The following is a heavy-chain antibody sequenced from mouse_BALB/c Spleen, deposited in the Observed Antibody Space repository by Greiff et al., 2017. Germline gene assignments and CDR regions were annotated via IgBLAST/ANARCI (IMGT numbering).Heavy chain of an antibody. V-gene: IGHV5-12-2*01. D-gene: IGHD2-3*01. CDR3: ASHHYDGYYDY. CDR2: ISNGGGST. CDR1: GFTFSSYT. J-gene: IGHJ2*01. Sequence: EVMLVESGGGLVQPGGSLKLSCAASGFTFSSYTMSWVRQTPEKRLEWVAYISNGGGSTYYPDTVKGRFTISRDNAKNTLYLQISSLKSEDTAMYYCASHHYDGYYDYWGQGTTVTVSS.